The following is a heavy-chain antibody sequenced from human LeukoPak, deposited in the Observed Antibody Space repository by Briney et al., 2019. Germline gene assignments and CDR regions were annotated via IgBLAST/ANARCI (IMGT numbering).Heavy chain of an antibody. CDR2: IYYSGST. CDR1: GGSISSGSYY. CDR3: ASRRLRGLWFGES. Sequence: PSETLSLTCTVSGGSISSGSYYWSWIRQPPGKGLEWIGYIYYSGSTNYNPSLKSRVTISVDTSKNQFSLKLSSVTAADTAVYYCASRRLRGLWFGESWGQGTLVTVSS. V-gene: IGHV4-61*01. D-gene: IGHD3-10*01. J-gene: IGHJ4*02.